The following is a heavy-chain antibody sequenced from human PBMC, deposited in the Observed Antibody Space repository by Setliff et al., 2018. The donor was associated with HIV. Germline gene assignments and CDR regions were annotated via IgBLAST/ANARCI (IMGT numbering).Heavy chain of an antibody. D-gene: IGHD1-7*01. V-gene: IGHV3-72*01. CDR3: NTDFLWNSLSFSDY. J-gene: IGHJ4*02. CDR1: GFSFSAHC. Sequence: PGGSLRLSCAASGFSFSAHCMDWVRQAPGKGLEWVARSRESANSYSTEYAASVKGRFIISRDESENSLFLEMNSLKIEDTAVYYCNTDFLWNSLSFSDYWGQGTLVTVSS. CDR2: SRESANSYST.